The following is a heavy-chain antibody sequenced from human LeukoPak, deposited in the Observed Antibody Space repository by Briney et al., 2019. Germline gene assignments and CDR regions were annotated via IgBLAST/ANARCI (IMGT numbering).Heavy chain of an antibody. CDR1: GFTVSSNY. CDR3: ARGRGYRDYDRPLDY. Sequence: GGSLRLSCAASGFTVSSNYMNWVRQAPGKGLEWVSVITSGGNTYYADSVKGRFTTSRDNSKNTLYVRMNSLRAEDTAIYYCARGRGYRDYDRPLDYWGQGTLVAVSS. CDR2: ITSGGNT. V-gene: IGHV3-53*01. D-gene: IGHD5-12*01. J-gene: IGHJ4*02.